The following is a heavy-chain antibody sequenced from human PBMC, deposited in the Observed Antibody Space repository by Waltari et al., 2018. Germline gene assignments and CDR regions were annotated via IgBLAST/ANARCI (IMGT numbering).Heavy chain of an antibody. V-gene: IGHV3-30*02. CDR3: AKGDSSDPFQH. D-gene: IGHD3-22*01. Sequence: QVQLVESGGGVVQPGRSLRLSCAASGFTFTSYGLHWVRQAPGKGLEWVAFIWFDGSNKYYADSVKGRFTISRDNSKNTLYLQMNSLRVEDTAMYYCAKGDSSDPFQHWGQGTLVTVSS. CDR1: GFTFTSYG. CDR2: IWFDGSNK. J-gene: IGHJ1*01.